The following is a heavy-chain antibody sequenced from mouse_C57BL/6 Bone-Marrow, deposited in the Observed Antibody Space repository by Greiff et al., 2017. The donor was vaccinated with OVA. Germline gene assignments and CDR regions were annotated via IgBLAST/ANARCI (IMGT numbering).Heavy chain of an antibody. CDR3: ARRLLEDY. CDR1: GYAFSSSW. V-gene: IGHV1-82*01. J-gene: IGHJ2*01. Sequence: VQLQESGPELVKPGASVKISCKASGYAFSSSWLNWVKQRPGTGLEWIGRIYPGDGDTNYNGKFKGKATLTADKSSSTAYMQLSSLTSEDSAVYFCARRLLEDYWGQGTTLTVSS. CDR2: IYPGDGDT.